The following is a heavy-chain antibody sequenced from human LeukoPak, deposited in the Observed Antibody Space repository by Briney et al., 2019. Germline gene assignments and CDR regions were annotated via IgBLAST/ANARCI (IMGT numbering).Heavy chain of an antibody. CDR3: ARATCSSSWYGNWFDP. CDR2: MNPNSGNT. D-gene: IGHD6-13*01. V-gene: IGHV1-8*01. Sequence: ASVKVSCKASGYTFTSYDINWVRQATGQGLEWMGWMNPNSGNTGYAQKFQGRVTMTRNTSISTAYMELSSLRSEDTAVYYCARATCSSSWYGNWFDPWGQGTLVTVSS. CDR1: GYTFTSYD. J-gene: IGHJ5*02.